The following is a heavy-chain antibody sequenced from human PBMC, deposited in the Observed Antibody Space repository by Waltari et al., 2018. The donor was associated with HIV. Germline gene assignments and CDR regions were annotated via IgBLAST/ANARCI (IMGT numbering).Heavy chain of an antibody. CDR2: IRSKAYGGTT. D-gene: IGHD3-10*01. J-gene: IGHJ4*02. CDR1: GFTFGDYA. CDR3: TSSLWFGDPFDY. V-gene: IGHV3-49*04. Sequence: PGRSLRLSCTASGFTFGDYAMSWVRQAPGKGLEWVGFIRSKAYGGTTEYAASVKGRFTISRDDSKSIAYLQMNSLKTEDTAVYYCTSSLWFGDPFDYWGQGTLVTVSS.